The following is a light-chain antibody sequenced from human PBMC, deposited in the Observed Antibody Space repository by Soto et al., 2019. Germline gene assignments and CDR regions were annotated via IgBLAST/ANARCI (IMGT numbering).Light chain of an antibody. V-gene: IGKV1-27*01. CDR1: QGIGNN. CDR3: QQSYSTPYT. Sequence: DIQMTQSPSSLSASVGDRVTITCRASQGIGNNLAWYQQKPGKVPKVLIYTASTLHSGVPSRFSGSGSGTDFTLTINSLQPEDFATYYCQQSYSTPYTFGQGTKLEIK. CDR2: TAS. J-gene: IGKJ2*01.